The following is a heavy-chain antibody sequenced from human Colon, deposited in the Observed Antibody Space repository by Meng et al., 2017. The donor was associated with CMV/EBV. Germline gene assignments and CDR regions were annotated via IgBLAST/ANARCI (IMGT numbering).Heavy chain of an antibody. D-gene: IGHD3-22*01. V-gene: IGHV3-48*03. CDR2: ISRRGVTI. J-gene: IGHJ6*02. CDR3: ARDDSSLPAYYYGTDV. Sequence: GGSLRLSCTASGFIFNNYEMNWVRQAPGKGLEWVSHISRRGVTIYYADSVKGRFTISRDNAENSLYLQMNSLRAEDTAVYYCARDDSSLPAYYYGTDVWGQGTTVTVSS. CDR1: GFIFNNYE.